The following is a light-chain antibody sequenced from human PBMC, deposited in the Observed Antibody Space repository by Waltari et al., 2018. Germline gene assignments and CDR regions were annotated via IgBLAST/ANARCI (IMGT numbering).Light chain of an antibody. Sequence: DIVMTQSPATLSLSPGESATLSCRASQSLTRSTLAWFQQKPGQPPSLLIYGTSTRAAGIPDRFSGSGAGTDFSLTSSGLQPKDFATYYGQQYDYWPWTFGQGTRVE. CDR2: GTS. J-gene: IGKJ1*01. CDR3: QQYDYWPWT. CDR1: QSLTRST. V-gene: IGKV3D-15*01.